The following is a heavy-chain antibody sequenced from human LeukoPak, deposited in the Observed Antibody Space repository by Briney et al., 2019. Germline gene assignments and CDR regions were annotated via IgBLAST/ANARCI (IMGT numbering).Heavy chain of an antibody. CDR2: SYYSGST. Sequence: SETLSLTCTVSGGSISTYYWRWIRQPPGRGLEGIGYSYYSGSTNYNPSLKSRVTISVDTSKNQFSLKLSSVTAADTAVYYCARDSGGWYYFDYWGQGTLVTVSS. V-gene: IGHV4-59*01. CDR1: GGSISTYY. D-gene: IGHD6-19*01. CDR3: ARDSGGWYYFDY. J-gene: IGHJ4*02.